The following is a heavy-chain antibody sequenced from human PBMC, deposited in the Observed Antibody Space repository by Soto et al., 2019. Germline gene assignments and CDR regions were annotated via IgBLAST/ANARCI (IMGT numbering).Heavy chain of an antibody. CDR2: IDYSGST. V-gene: IGHV4-61*01. Sequence: QVQLQESGPGLVKPSETLSLTCTVSGGSVSSGSYYWSWIRQPPGKGLEWIGYIDYSGSTNYNPTLKSRFTISVDTSKNQFSLTLTSVTAADTAVYYCARGHYYESSGYYPPPHWFDPWGQGTLVTVSS. CDR3: ARGHYYESSGYYPPPHWFDP. D-gene: IGHD3-22*01. CDR1: GGSVSSGSYY. J-gene: IGHJ5*02.